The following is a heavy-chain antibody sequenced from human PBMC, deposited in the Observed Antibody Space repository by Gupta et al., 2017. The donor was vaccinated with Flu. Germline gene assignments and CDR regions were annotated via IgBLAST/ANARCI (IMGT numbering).Heavy chain of an antibody. Sequence: YGGNTYYNPSLKSRLSISVDTSKNQFSLKLSSVTVADTAVYYCARARGVYSGSYFDYWGQGTLVTVSS. V-gene: IGHV4-31*02. J-gene: IGHJ4*02. CDR3: ARARGVYSGSYFDY. CDR2: YGGNT. D-gene: IGHD1-26*01.